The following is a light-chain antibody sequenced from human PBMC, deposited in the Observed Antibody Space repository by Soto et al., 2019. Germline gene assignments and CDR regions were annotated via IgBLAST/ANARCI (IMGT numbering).Light chain of an antibody. Sequence: DIQMTQSPSSLSASVGDRVTITCRASQAISTYLAWFQQQPGKVPKLLIYAASTLQSGVPSRFSGSGSGTEFTLTISSLQPEDVATYYCQKYNGAPRAFGQGTKVEIK. CDR3: QKYNGAPRA. CDR2: AAS. V-gene: IGKV1-27*01. J-gene: IGKJ1*01. CDR1: QAISTY.